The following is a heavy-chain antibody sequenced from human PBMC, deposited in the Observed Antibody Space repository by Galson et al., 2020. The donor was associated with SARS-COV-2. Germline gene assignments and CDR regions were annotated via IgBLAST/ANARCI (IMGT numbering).Heavy chain of an antibody. Sequence: SETLSLTCTVSGGSISSSSYYWGWIRQPPGKGLEWIGSIYYSGSTYYNPSLKSRVTISVDTSKNQFSLKLSSVTAADMAVYYCARLDGSGSYPHYYYGMDVWGQGTTVTVSS. CDR1: GGSISSSSYY. CDR3: ARLDGSGSYPHYYYGMDV. J-gene: IGHJ6*02. V-gene: IGHV4-39*01. CDR2: IYYSGST. D-gene: IGHD3-10*01.